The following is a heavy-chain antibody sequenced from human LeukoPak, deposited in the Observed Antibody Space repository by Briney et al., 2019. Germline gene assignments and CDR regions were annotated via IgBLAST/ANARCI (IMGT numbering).Heavy chain of an antibody. CDR1: GFTFSSYA. V-gene: IGHV3-23*01. Sequence: GGSLRLSCAASGFTFSSYAMSWVRQAPGKGLEWVSRISNNGGSTYYTDSVKGRFTISRDNSKSTLSLQMNSLRAEDTAVYYCAKIGRHYYGSALKGAFDIWGQGTMVTVSS. CDR3: AKIGRHYYGSALKGAFDI. D-gene: IGHD3-10*01. CDR2: ISNNGGST. J-gene: IGHJ3*02.